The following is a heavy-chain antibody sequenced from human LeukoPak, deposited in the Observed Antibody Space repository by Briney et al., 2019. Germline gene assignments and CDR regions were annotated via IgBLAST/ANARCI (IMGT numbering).Heavy chain of an antibody. J-gene: IGHJ3*02. Sequence: SETPSLPCTVSGGPLSSYYWGWVRQPPGKGLEWIGYIYYSGSTNYNPSLKSRVTISVDTSKNQFSLKLSSVTAADTAVYYCARETNSADAFDIWGQGTMVTVSS. CDR1: GGPLSSYY. V-gene: IGHV4-59*01. CDR3: ARETNSADAFDI. CDR2: IYYSGST. D-gene: IGHD1-7*01.